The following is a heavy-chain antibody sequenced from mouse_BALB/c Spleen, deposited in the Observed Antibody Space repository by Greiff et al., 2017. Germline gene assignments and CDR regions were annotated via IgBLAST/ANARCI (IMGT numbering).Heavy chain of an antibody. Sequence: EVQLVESGGDLVKPGGSLKLSCAASGFTFSSYGMSWVRQTPDKRLEWVATISSGGSYTYYPDSVKGRYTISRDNAKNTLYLQMSSLKSEDTAMYCCAREYDYDWFAYWGQGTLVTVAA. CDR3: AREYDYDWFAY. J-gene: IGHJ3*01. V-gene: IGHV5-6*01. D-gene: IGHD2-4*01. CDR1: GFTFSSYG. CDR2: ISSGGSYT.